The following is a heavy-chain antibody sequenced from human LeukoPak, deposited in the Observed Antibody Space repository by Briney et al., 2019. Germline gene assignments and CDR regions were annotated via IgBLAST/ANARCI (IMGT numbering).Heavy chain of an antibody. Sequence: GEFLKISCKGSGYSFTSYWIGWVRQMPGKGLEWMGIIYPGNSDTRYSPSFQGQVTISADKSISTAYLQWSSLKASDTAMYYCARHVGPGYYDSSGYYLDWGQGTLVTVSS. V-gene: IGHV5-51*01. D-gene: IGHD3-22*01. J-gene: IGHJ4*02. CDR1: GYSFTSYW. CDR3: ARHVGPGYYDSSGYYLD. CDR2: IYPGNSDT.